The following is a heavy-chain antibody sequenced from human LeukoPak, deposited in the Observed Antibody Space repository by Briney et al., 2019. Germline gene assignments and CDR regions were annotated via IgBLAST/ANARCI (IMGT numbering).Heavy chain of an antibody. CDR2: ISGSGDST. CDR1: GFTFTTYA. CDR3: AKDKTYDDFWSGHDAFDI. Sequence: GGSLRLSCAASGFTFTTYAMSWVRQAPGKGLEWVSVISGSGDSTYYADSVKGRFTISRDISKNTLYLQMKSLRAGDTAVYYCAKDKTYDDFWSGHDAFDIWGQGTMVSVSS. V-gene: IGHV3-23*01. D-gene: IGHD3-3*01. J-gene: IGHJ3*02.